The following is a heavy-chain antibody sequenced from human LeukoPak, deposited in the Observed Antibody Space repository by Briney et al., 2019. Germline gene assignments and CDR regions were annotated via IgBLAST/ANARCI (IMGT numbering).Heavy chain of an antibody. V-gene: IGHV4-59*01. CDR3: ARVPPYSSGRGGFDP. D-gene: IGHD6-19*01. J-gene: IGHJ5*02. CDR1: GGSISSYY. Sequence: SETLSLTCTVSGGSISSYYWTWIRQPPEKGPEWIGYIYYTGSAYYNPSLKSRVTISVDTSNNQFSLKLSSVTVADTAVYFCARVPPYSSGRGGFDPWGQGTLVTVSS. CDR2: IYYTGSA.